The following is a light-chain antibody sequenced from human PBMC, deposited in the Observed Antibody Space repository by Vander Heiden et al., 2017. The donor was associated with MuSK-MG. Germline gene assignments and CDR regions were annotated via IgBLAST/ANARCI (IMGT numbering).Light chain of an antibody. J-gene: IGLJ2*01. CDR3: AAWDDSLSGVV. CDR2: RNN. Sequence: QSVLTQPPSASGTPGQRVTISLSGSSSNIGSNYVYWYQQLPGTAPKLLIYRNNQRPSGVPDRFSGSKSGTSASLAISGLRSEDEADYYCAAWDDSLSGVVFGGGTKLTVL. CDR1: SSNIGSNY. V-gene: IGLV1-47*01.